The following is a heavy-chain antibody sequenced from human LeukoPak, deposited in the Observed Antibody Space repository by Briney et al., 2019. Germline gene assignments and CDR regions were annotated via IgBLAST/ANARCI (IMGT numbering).Heavy chain of an antibody. J-gene: IGHJ6*03. D-gene: IGHD6-13*01. CDR3: ARDLRWPQHRYMDV. CDR1: GGSMSSGTYY. V-gene: IGHV4-61*02. Sequence: PSETLSLTCTVSGGSMSSGTYYWSWIRQPAGKGLEYIGRIFSSGNNNYNPSPKSRITMSTDTSKNQFSLKLSSVTAADTAVYYCARDLRWPQHRYMDVWGKGTTVTVSS. CDR2: IFSSGNN.